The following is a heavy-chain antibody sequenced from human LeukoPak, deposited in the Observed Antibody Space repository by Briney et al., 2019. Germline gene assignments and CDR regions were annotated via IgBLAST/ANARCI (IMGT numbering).Heavy chain of an antibody. CDR1: GFNFNVAW. J-gene: IGHJ4*02. CDR3: ASVGGHGYPDDSGHYFDFDH. V-gene: IGHV3-15*01. Sequence: GGSLRLSCAASGFNFNVAWMSWVRQAPGKGLEWIGRIKSTGGGGTADYAAPMKGRFVISRDDSKTTLYLQMNSLKADDSAVYYCASVGGHGYPDDSGHYFDFDHWGQG. D-gene: IGHD3-22*01. CDR2: IKSTGGGGTA.